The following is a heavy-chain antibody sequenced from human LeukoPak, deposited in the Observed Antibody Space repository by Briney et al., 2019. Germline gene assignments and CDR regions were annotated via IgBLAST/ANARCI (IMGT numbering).Heavy chain of an antibody. CDR2: ISGSGGST. CDR3: AKPIGFLRYYYYGMDV. Sequence: GGSLRLSCAASGFTFSSYAMSWVRQAPGKGLEWVSAISGSGGSTYYADSVKGRFTISRDNSKNTLYLQMNSLRAEDTAVYYRAKPIGFLRYYYYGMDVWGQGTTVTVSS. V-gene: IGHV3-23*01. J-gene: IGHJ6*02. D-gene: IGHD2-21*01. CDR1: GFTFSSYA.